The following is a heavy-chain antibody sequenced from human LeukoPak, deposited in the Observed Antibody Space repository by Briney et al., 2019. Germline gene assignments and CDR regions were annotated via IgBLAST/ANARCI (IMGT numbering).Heavy chain of an antibody. Sequence: SETLSLTCTVSGGSISSYYWTWIRQPAGKGLEWIGRIYTSGSTNYNPSLKSRVTMSVDTSKNQFSLKLRSVTAADTAVYYCARDHPSYYDILTGYAPANWFDPWGQGTLVTVSS. D-gene: IGHD3-9*01. CDR2: IYTSGST. V-gene: IGHV4-4*07. CDR3: ARDHPSYYDILTGYAPANWFDP. CDR1: GGSISSYY. J-gene: IGHJ5*02.